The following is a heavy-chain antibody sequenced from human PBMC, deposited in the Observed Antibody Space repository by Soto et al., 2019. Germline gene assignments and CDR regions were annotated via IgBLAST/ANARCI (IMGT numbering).Heavy chain of an antibody. CDR1: VCPFIHCW. Sequence: VVSLRRSCSTSVCPFIHCWINLFRQVPVRGLEWVFLIKSKAEGGAADYAAPAKGRFTISRDDSKSTVFLQMDSLKTEDTAVYYCANENTSRGYDQPQNWGQGAMVNVSS. J-gene: IGHJ4*02. D-gene: IGHD5-12*01. CDR3: ANENTSRGYDQPQN. V-gene: IGHV3-15*01. CDR2: IKSKAEGGAA.